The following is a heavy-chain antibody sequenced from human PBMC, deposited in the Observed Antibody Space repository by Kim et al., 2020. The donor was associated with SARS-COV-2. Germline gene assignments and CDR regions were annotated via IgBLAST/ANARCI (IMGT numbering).Heavy chain of an antibody. CDR1: GFTFSSYG. D-gene: IGHD1-26*01. V-gene: IGHV3-33*06. Sequence: GGSLRLSCAASGFTFSSYGMHWVRQAPGKGLEWVAVIWYDGSNKYYADSVKGRFTISRDNSKNTLYLQMNSLRAEDTAVYYCAKDHDAGQYGATGWYYYFGMDVWGQGTTGTVSS. J-gene: IGHJ6*02. CDR2: IWYDGSNK. CDR3: AKDHDAGQYGATGWYYYFGMDV.